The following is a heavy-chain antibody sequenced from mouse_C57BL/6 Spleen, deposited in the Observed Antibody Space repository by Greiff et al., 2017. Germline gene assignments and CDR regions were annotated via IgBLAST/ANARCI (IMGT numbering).Heavy chain of an antibody. D-gene: IGHD1-1*01. CDR2: IDPETGGT. J-gene: IGHJ2*01. Sequence: VQLQQSGAELVRPGASVTLSCKASGYTFTDYEMHWVKQTPVHGLEWIGAIDPETGGTASNQKFKGKAILTADKSSSTAYMELRSLTSEDSAVYYCTRGDYGSSYVRDYFDYWGQGTTLTVSS. CDR1: GYTFTDYE. V-gene: IGHV1-15*01. CDR3: TRGDYGSSYVRDYFDY.